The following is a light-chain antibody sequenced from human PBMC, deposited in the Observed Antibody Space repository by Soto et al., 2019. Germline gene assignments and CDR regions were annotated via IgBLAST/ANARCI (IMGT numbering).Light chain of an antibody. J-gene: IGKJ1*01. CDR2: GAS. Sequence: EIVLTRPPGTLSLSPGEIATLSFSASQSVSSNLAWYQQKPGQAPRLLIYGASTRATGIPARFSGSGSGTEFTLTISRLEPEDFAVYYCQQYGSSPRTFGQGTKVDIK. CDR1: QSVSSN. CDR3: QQYGSSPRT. V-gene: IGKV3-20*01.